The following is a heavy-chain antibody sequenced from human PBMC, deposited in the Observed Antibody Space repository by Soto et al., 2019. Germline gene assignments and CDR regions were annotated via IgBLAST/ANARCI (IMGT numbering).Heavy chain of an antibody. D-gene: IGHD3-3*01. Sequence: QITLNESGPTVVRPTETLTLTCRFSGFSLTTSGVGVGWIRQSPGKAPEWLALIYWDDDKRYSASLKSRLTITKDTSKNQVVLTVSDLDPTDTATYYCAHRVLRTVFGLVTTTAIYFDLWGQGTPVAFSS. CDR2: IYWDDDK. J-gene: IGHJ4*02. CDR3: AHRVLRTVFGLVTTTAIYFDL. CDR1: GFSLTTSGVG. V-gene: IGHV2-5*02.